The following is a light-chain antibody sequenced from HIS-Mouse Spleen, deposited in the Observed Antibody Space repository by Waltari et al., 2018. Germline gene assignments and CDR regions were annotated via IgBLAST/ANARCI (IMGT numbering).Light chain of an antibody. V-gene: IGKV3-20*01. CDR2: GAS. CDR3: QQYGSWWT. J-gene: IGKJ1*01. CDR1: QCVSSSY. Sequence: IVLTHSPGTMSLSPGERATLSCRASQCVSSSYLAWYQQKPGQAPRLLIYGASSRATGIPDRFSGSGSGTDFTLTISRLEPEDFAVYYCQQYGSWWTFGQGTKVEIK.